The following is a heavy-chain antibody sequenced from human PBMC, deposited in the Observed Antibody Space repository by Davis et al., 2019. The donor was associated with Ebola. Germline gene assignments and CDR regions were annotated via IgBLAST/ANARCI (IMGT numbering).Heavy chain of an antibody. CDR3: ARDGRITIFGVVIHQYFQH. CDR1: GYTFTSYA. J-gene: IGHJ1*01. CDR2: INAGNGNT. V-gene: IGHV1-3*01. D-gene: IGHD3-3*01. Sequence: AASVKVSCKASGYTFTSYAMHWVRQAPGQRLEWMGWINAGNGNTKYSQKFQGRVTMTRDTSTSTVYMELSSLRSEDTAVYYCARDGRITIFGVVIHQYFQHWGQGTLVTVSS.